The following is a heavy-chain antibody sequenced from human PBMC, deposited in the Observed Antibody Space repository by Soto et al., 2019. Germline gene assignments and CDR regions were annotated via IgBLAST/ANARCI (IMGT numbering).Heavy chain of an antibody. J-gene: IGHJ3*02. Sequence: GGSLRLSCAASGFTFSSYAMHWVRQAPGKGLEYVSAISSNGGSTYYADSVKGRFTISRDNSKNTLYLQMGGLRAEDMAVYYCARGRSFLKLGGDAFDIWGQGTMVTVSS. CDR2: ISSNGGST. CDR1: GFTFSSYA. V-gene: IGHV3-64*02. D-gene: IGHD7-27*01. CDR3: ARGRSFLKLGGDAFDI.